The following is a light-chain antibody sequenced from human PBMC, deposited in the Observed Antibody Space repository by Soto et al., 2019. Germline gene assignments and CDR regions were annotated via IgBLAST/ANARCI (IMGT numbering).Light chain of an antibody. CDR3: SSYTTSNTRQIV. CDR1: SSDVGGYNY. Sequence: QSALTQPASVSGSPGQSINISCTGTSSDVGGYNYVSWYQHHPGKAPKRIIYDVSNRPSGVSNPFSGSKSGNTASLTIPGLQPEDEADYYCSSYTTSNTRQIVFGTGTKVTVL. V-gene: IGLV2-14*03. CDR2: DVS. J-gene: IGLJ1*01.